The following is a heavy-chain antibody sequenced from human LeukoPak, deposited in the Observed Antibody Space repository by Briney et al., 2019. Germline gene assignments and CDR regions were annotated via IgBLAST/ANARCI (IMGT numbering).Heavy chain of an antibody. CDR2: ISGSGGST. CDR3: AKDGGSSGWSDFDY. CDR1: GFTFSSYA. J-gene: IGHJ4*02. D-gene: IGHD6-19*01. Sequence: GGSLRLSCAASGFTFSSYAMSWVRQAPGKGLEWVSAISGSGGSTYYADTVKGRFTISRDNSKNTLYLQMNSLRAEDTAVYYCAKDGGSSGWSDFDYWGQGTLVTVSS. V-gene: IGHV3-23*01.